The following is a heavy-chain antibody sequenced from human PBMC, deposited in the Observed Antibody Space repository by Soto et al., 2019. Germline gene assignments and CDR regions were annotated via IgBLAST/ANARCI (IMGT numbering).Heavy chain of an antibody. J-gene: IGHJ4*02. V-gene: IGHV1-24*01. D-gene: IGHD2-2*01. Sequence: GASVKVSCKVSGYTLTELSMHWVRQAPGKGLEWMGGFDPEDGETIYAQKFQGRVTMTEDTSTDTAYMELSSLRSEDTAVYYCATVAYCSSTSCYAYDFDYWGQGPLVTVSS. CDR1: GYTLTELS. CDR3: ATVAYCSSTSCYAYDFDY. CDR2: FDPEDGET.